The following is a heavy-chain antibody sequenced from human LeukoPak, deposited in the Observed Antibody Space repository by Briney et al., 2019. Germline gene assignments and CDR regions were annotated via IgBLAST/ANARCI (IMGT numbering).Heavy chain of an antibody. D-gene: IGHD3-22*01. Sequence: GGSLKISCKGSGYRFTSYWIGWVRQMPGKGLEWMGIIYPGDSDTRYSPSFQGQVTISADKSISTAYLQWNSLKASDTAMYYCARQPNYYDTRGYLSHAFDIWGQGTMVTVSS. J-gene: IGHJ3*02. CDR2: IYPGDSDT. CDR3: ARQPNYYDTRGYLSHAFDI. CDR1: GYRFTSYW. V-gene: IGHV5-51*01.